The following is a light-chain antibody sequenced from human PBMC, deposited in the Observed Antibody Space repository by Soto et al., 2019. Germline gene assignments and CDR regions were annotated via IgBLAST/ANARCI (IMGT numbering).Light chain of an antibody. Sequence: ENVLTQSPVTLSLSPGERATVSCRASQSITGSYLAWYQQTPGQAPRLLIYGASSRATGVPDRFSGSGSGTDLTLTISRLEPEDFAVYYCQQYYSIPLTFGGGTKVDIK. CDR2: GAS. J-gene: IGKJ4*01. V-gene: IGKV3-20*01. CDR1: QSITGSY. CDR3: QQYYSIPLT.